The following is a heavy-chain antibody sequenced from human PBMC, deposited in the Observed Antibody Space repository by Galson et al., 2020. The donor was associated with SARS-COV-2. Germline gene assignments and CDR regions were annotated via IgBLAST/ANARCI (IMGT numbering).Heavy chain of an antibody. V-gene: IGHV3-30*04. CDR1: GFTFSSYA. CDR3: ARGLRGGYYYGMDV. J-gene: IGHJ6*02. Sequence: GGSLRLSCAASGFTFSSYAMHWVRQAPGKGLEWVAVISYDGSNKYYADSVKGRFTISRDNSKNTLYLQMNSLRAEDMAVYYCARGLRGGYYYGMDVGGPGTTVTVSS. CDR2: ISYDGSNK. D-gene: IGHD3-10*01.